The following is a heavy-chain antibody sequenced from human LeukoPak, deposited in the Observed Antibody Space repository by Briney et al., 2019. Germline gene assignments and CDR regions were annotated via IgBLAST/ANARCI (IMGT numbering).Heavy chain of an antibody. V-gene: IGHV4-38-2*02. J-gene: IGHJ4*02. Sequence: KPSETLSLTCTVSGYSISSGYYWGWIRPPPGKGLEWIGSIYHSGSTYYNPSLKSRVTISVDTSKNQFSLKLSSVTAADTAVYYCARVRSVPTAGFDYWGQGTLVTVSS. D-gene: IGHD4-17*01. CDR1: GYSISSGYY. CDR3: ARVRSVPTAGFDY. CDR2: IYHSGST.